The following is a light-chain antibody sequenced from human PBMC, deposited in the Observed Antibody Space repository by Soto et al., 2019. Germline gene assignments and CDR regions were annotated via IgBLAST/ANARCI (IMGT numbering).Light chain of an antibody. CDR1: QSVSTNY. Sequence: IFFMQSRRSLSLSPGERATLSCRASQSVSTNYLGWYQQKPGQAPRLLIYSASSRAAGIPDRFSGSGSGTDFTLTISRLEPEDVAVYYCQQYGSSPLTFGRGTKVDI. J-gene: IGKJ1*01. CDR3: QQYGSSPLT. CDR2: SAS. V-gene: IGKV3-20*01.